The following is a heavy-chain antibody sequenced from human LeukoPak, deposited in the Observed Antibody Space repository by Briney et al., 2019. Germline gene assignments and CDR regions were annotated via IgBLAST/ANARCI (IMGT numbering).Heavy chain of an antibody. V-gene: IGHV3-9*03. D-gene: IGHD5-18*01. CDR2: ISWNSGSI. CDR3: AKDRGYSYGSGFDY. CDR1: GFTFDDYA. J-gene: IGHJ4*02. Sequence: GGSLRLSCAASGFTFDDYAMHWVRQAPGKGLEWVSGISWNSGSIGYADSVKGRFTISRDNAKNSLYLQMNSLRAEDMALYYCAKDRGYSYGSGFDYWGQGTLVTVSS.